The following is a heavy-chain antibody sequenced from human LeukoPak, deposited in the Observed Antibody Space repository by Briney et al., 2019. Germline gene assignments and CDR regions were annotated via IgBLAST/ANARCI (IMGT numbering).Heavy chain of an antibody. Sequence: PSETLSLTCTVSGGSISSYYWSWIRQPPGKGLEWIGYIYYSGSTNYNPSLKSRVTISVDTSKNQFSLKLSSVTAADTAVYYCARDGPNYYGSVDPWGQGTLVTVSS. CDR1: GGSISSYY. D-gene: IGHD3-10*01. CDR2: IYYSGST. CDR3: ARDGPNYYGSVDP. J-gene: IGHJ5*02. V-gene: IGHV4-59*12.